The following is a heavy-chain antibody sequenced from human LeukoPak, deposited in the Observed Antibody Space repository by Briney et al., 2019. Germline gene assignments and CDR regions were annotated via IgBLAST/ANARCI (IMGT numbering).Heavy chain of an antibody. CDR3: ARHSSMVRGVILRKNNNWFDP. CDR2: IYYSGKT. D-gene: IGHD3-10*01. V-gene: IGHV4-39*01. CDR1: GGSIISSSYY. Sequence: SETLSLTCTVSGGSIISSSYYWGWIRQPPGKGLEWIGSIYYSGKTDYNPSLKSRVTISVDTSKNQFSLKLSSVTAADTAVYYCARHSSMVRGVILRKNNNWFDPWGQGTLVTVSS. J-gene: IGHJ5*02.